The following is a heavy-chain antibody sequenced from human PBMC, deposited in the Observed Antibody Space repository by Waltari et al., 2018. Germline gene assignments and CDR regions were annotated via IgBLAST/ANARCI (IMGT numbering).Heavy chain of an antibody. D-gene: IGHD3-16*01. V-gene: IGHV7-4-1*02. J-gene: IGHJ4*02. CDR2: INTNTANP. CDR3: ARELLGGGAFDS. CDR1: GYTFTSHA. Sequence: QVQLVQSGSELKKPGASVKVSCKASGYTFTSHAMNWVRQAPGQGLEFMGWINTNTANPFYAQGFTGRFVFSLDTSASTAYMEINSLKAEDTAVYYCARELLGGGAFDSWGQGTLVTVSS.